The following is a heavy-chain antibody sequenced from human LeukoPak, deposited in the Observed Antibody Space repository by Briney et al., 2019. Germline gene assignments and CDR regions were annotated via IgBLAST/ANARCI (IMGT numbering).Heavy chain of an antibody. CDR1: GYTFTVYY. D-gene: IGHD3-22*01. CDR3: ARAPYYYDSGGYSFDY. J-gene: IGHJ4*02. CDR2: INPNSGGT. Sequence: GASVKVSCKASGYTFTVYYKLWVRQAPGQGLEWMGWINPNSGGTNYAQKFQGRVTMTRDTSISTAYMELSRLRSDDTAVYYCARAPYYYDSGGYSFDYWGQGTLVTVSS. V-gene: IGHV1-2*02.